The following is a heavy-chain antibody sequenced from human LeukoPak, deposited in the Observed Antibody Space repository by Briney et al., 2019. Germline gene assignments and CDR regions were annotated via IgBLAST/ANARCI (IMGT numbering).Heavy chain of an antibody. V-gene: IGHV3-11*01. J-gene: IGHJ4*02. Sequence: GGSLRLSCAASGFTFSDYYMSWIRQAPGKGLEWVSYISTSGDTIYYADSVKGRFTISRDNAKNSLYLQMNSLRGEDTAVYYCAREETGNSGFFDSWGQGTLVTVSP. CDR3: AREETGNSGFFDS. CDR1: GFTFSDYY. D-gene: IGHD6-19*01. CDR2: ISTSGDTI.